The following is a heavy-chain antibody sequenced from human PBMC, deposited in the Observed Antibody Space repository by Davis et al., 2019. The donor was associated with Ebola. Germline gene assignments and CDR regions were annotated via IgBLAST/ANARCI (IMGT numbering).Heavy chain of an antibody. CDR3: ARGGTYYRVNFDY. Sequence: ASVKVSCKTSGYNFNNFAITWVRQAPGQGLEWIGWISPYNDNTHYAQNMEGRVIMTADTSTNTVSLELTNLRSDDTAVYFCARGGTYYRVNFDYWGQGTQVIVSS. CDR1: GYNFNNFA. V-gene: IGHV1-18*01. CDR2: ISPYNDNT. J-gene: IGHJ4*02. D-gene: IGHD3-10*01.